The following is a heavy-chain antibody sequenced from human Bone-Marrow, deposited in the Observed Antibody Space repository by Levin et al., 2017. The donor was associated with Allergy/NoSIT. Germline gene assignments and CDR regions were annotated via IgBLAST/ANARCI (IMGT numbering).Heavy chain of an antibody. Sequence: GESLKISCAASGFTFSNYAIHWVRQAPGKGLEWAAVISYDGNNTNYADSVKGRFTISRDNSKNTLYLQLSSLRAEDTAVYYCAREQYSTGLYVGYNWFDPWGQGTLVTVSS. D-gene: IGHD2-8*02. CDR2: ISYDGNNT. V-gene: IGHV3-30-3*01. CDR3: AREQYSTGLYVGYNWFDP. CDR1: GFTFSNYA. J-gene: IGHJ5*02.